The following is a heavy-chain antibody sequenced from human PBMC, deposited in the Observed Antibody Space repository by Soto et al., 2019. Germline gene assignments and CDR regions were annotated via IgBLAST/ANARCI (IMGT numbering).Heavy chain of an antibody. Sequence: SVKVSCKASGGTFSSYTISWVRQAPGQALEWMGRIIPILGIANYAQKFQGRVTITADKSTSTAYMELSSLRSEDTAVYYCARVPGIAVAGPSHYFDYWGQGTLVTVSS. CDR3: ARVPGIAVAGPSHYFDY. CDR2: IIPILGIA. V-gene: IGHV1-69*02. D-gene: IGHD6-19*01. J-gene: IGHJ4*02. CDR1: GGTFSSYT.